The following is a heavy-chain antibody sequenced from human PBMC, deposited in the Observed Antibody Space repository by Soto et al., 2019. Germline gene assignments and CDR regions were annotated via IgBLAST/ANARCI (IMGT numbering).Heavy chain of an antibody. Sequence: SETLSLTCTVSGGSITGGSISSTTYYWGWMRQPPGKGLEWIASFFIGGNTYYNPSLKSRVTTSVDTSKNQFSLKLSSVTAADTAVYYCARVVGGYYYGMDVWGQGTTVTVS. J-gene: IGHJ6*02. D-gene: IGHD2-2*01. CDR2: FFIGGNT. CDR3: ARVVGGYYYGMDV. V-gene: IGHV4-39*01. CDR1: GGSITGGSISSTTYY.